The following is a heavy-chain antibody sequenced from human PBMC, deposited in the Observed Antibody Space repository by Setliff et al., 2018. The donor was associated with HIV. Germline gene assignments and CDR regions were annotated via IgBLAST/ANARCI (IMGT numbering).Heavy chain of an antibody. Sequence: GESLKISCAASGFTFDDYAMSWVRQAPGKGLEWVSGINWNGGSTGYVDSVKGRFTISRDNAKNSLYLQMNSLRAEDTALFYCARVMAGTTGSSDFWGQGTLVTVSS. D-gene: IGHD1-7*01. CDR2: INWNGGST. V-gene: IGHV3-20*04. J-gene: IGHJ4*02. CDR1: GFTFDDYA. CDR3: ARVMAGTTGSSDF.